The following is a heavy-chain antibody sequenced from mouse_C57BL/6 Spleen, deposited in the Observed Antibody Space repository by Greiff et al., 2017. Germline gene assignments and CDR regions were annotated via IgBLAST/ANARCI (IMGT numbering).Heavy chain of an antibody. V-gene: IGHV7-3*01. D-gene: IGHD1-1*01. CDR2: IRNKANGYTT. CDR1: GFTFTDYY. J-gene: IGHJ1*03. CDR3: ARYYGSSWYFDV. Sequence: EVHLVESGGGLVQPGGSLSLSCAASGFTFTDYYMSWVRQPPGKALEWLGFIRNKANGYTTEYSASVKGRFTISRDNSQSILYLQMNALRAEDSATYYCARYYGSSWYFDVWGTGTTVTVSS.